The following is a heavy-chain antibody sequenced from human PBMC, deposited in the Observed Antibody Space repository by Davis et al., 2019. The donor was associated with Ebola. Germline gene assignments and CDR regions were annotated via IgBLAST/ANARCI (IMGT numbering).Heavy chain of an antibody. J-gene: IGHJ4*02. CDR1: GGSISSYY. CDR2: IYYSGST. CDR3: ARLAYYYDSSGYYGRGGFDY. Sequence: SATLSLTCTVSGGSISSYYWSWIRQPPGKGLEWIGYIYYSGSTNYNPSLKSRVTISVDTSKNQFSLKLSSVTAADTAVYYCARLAYYYDSSGYYGRGGFDYWGQGTLVTVSS. V-gene: IGHV4-59*01. D-gene: IGHD3-22*01.